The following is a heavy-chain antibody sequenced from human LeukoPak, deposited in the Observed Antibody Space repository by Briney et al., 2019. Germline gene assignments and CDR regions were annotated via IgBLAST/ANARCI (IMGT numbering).Heavy chain of an antibody. J-gene: IGHJ4*02. D-gene: IGHD5-18*01. CDR3: AKAGRGEYSYGHYFVY. CDR2: ISGSGGST. V-gene: IGHV3-23*01. Sequence: GGSLRLSCAASGFTFSSYAMSWVRQAPGKGLEWVSAISGSGGSTYYADSVKGRFTISRDNSKNTLYLQMNSLRAEDTAVYYCAKAGRGEYSYGHYFVYWGQGTLVTVSS. CDR1: GFTFSSYA.